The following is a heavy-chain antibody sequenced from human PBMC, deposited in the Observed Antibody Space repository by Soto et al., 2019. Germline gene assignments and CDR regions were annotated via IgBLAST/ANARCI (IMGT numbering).Heavy chain of an antibody. D-gene: IGHD3-16*02. J-gene: IGHJ6*03. CDR1: GGSISSYY. CDR3: ARTYYDYIWGSYRPGFYMDV. V-gene: IGHV4-59*01. Sequence: ASETLSLTCTVSGGSISSYYWSWIRQPPGKGLEWIGYIYYSGSTNYNPSLKSRVTISVDTSKNQFSLKLSSVTAADTAVYYCARTYYDYIWGSYRPGFYMDVWGKGTTVTVSS. CDR2: IYYSGST.